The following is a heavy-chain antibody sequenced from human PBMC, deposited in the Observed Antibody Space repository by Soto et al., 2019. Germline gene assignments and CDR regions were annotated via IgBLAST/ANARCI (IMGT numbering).Heavy chain of an antibody. J-gene: IGHJ6*02. V-gene: IGHV3-11*01. D-gene: IGHD5-18*01. CDR1: GFTFSDYY. CDR2: ISSGATII. CDR3: AKDGGYSYGYSPRYYYGMDV. Sequence: GGSLRLSCGASGFTFSDYYMFWIRQAPGKGLEWVSYISSGATIISYADSVKGRFTISRDNAKNTLYLQMNSLRAEDTAVYYCAKDGGYSYGYSPRYYYGMDVWGQGTTVTVSS.